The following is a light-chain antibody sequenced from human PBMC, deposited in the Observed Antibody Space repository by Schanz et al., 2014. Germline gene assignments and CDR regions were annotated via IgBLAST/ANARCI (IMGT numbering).Light chain of an antibody. CDR3: AVWDDSVNGQL. J-gene: IGLJ3*02. CDR1: SSNIGSNY. V-gene: IGLV1-47*01. CDR2: SNN. Sequence: QSVLTQPPSVSGTPGQLVTIPCSGSSSNIGSNYVYWYQQLPGTAPKLVIYSNNQRPSGVPDRFSGSRSGTSASLAISGLRSEDEADFYCAVWDDSVNGQLFGGGTKLTVL.